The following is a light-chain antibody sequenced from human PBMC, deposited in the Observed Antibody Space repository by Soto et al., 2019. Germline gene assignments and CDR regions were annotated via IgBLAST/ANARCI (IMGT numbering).Light chain of an antibody. J-gene: IGLJ1*01. CDR3: ISYAGSSNV. Sequence: QSVLTQPPSASGSPGQSVAISCTGTSSDVGGYNYVSWYQQHPGKAPKLMIYEVNKRPSGVPDSFSGSKSGNTASLTVSGRQAEDYADYYCISYAGSSNVFGTGSKPTVL. V-gene: IGLV2-8*01. CDR2: EVN. CDR1: SSDVGGYNY.